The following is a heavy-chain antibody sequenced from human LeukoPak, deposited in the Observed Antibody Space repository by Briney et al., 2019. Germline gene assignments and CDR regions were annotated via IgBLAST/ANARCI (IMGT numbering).Heavy chain of an antibody. CDR3: ARDSTYYYDSGSSGPHYFDN. V-gene: IGHV3-30*01. CDR2: ISSGGTYE. Sequence: GGSLRLSCAASGFTFSSYAMNWVRQAPGKGLEWVSLISSGGTYEYYADSVKGRFTISRDNSKNTLYLQLNSLRAEDTAVYYCARDSTYYYDSGSSGPHYFDNWGQGTLVTVSS. CDR1: GFTFSSYA. D-gene: IGHD3-10*01. J-gene: IGHJ4*02.